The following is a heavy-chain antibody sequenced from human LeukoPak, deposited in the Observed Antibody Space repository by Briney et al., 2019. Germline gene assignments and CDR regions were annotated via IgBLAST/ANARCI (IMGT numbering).Heavy chain of an antibody. J-gene: IGHJ4*02. V-gene: IGHV1-69*05. CDR1: GGTFSSYA. D-gene: IGHD6-6*01. CDR2: IIPIFGTA. Sequence: SVKVSCKASGGTFSSYAISWVRQAPGQGLEWMGRIIPIFGTANYAEKFQGRVTITTDESTSTAYMELSSLRSEDTAVYYCASSLYKGSSGRAFDYWGQGTLVTVSS. CDR3: ASSLYKGSSGRAFDY.